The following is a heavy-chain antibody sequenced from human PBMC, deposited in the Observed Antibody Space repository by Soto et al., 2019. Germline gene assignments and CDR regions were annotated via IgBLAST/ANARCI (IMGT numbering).Heavy chain of an antibody. J-gene: IGHJ3*02. CDR2: IYYSGST. V-gene: IGHV4-59*01. Sequence: SESLSRTGTASGCSLSSYYWSWNRQPSGKRLEWIGYIYYSGSTNYNPSLKSRVTISLDTSKNLFAVELSSVTAADTAVYFCVGEPKGGPAAGAIGIWGQGTMVSVSS. D-gene: IGHD6-13*01. CDR1: GCSLSSYY. CDR3: VGEPKGGPAAGAIGI.